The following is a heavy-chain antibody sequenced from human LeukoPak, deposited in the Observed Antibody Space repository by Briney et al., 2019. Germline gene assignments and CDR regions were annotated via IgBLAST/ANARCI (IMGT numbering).Heavy chain of an antibody. D-gene: IGHD3-22*01. Sequence: NVSCNASGYSFTIYDIRWRRHAPAQGHERVGLINAYNGNTNYEQKLQGRVTMTIDTSTSTAYMELRSLRTDDTAVYYGARTYYYDSSDPWGAFDIWGQGTMVTVSS. CDR2: INAYNGNT. V-gene: IGHV1-18*01. CDR1: GYSFTIYD. J-gene: IGHJ3*02. CDR3: ARTYYYDSSDPWGAFDI.